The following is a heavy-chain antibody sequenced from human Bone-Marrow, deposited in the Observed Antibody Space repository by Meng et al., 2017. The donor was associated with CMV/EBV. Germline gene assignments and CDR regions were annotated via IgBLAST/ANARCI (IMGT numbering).Heavy chain of an antibody. CDR1: GGSISSSSW. CDR2: IYHSGST. V-gene: IGHV4-4*02. D-gene: IGHD5-18*01. CDR3: ASARGYSFGYEGFYYGMDV. J-gene: IGHJ6*02. Sequence: GSLRLSCAVSGGSISSSSWWSWVRQPPGKGLEWIGEIYHSGSTNYIPSLKSRVTISVDKSKNQFSLKLSSVTAADTAMYYCASARGYSFGYEGFYYGMDVWGQGTTVTVSS.